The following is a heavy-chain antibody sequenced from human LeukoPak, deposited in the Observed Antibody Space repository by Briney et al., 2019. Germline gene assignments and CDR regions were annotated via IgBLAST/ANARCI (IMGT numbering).Heavy chain of an antibody. Sequence: APVKVSCTASGYTFTNYHIAWVRQAPGQGLERMGWVSTNDGNTVYAQRLQGRVTMTTDTSTSVAYMELRSLTSDDTAVYYCTRAPPGMTMMTDYWGQGTLVTVSS. CDR3: TRAPPGMTMMTDY. J-gene: IGHJ4*02. CDR1: GYTFTNYH. D-gene: IGHD3-22*01. V-gene: IGHV1-18*01. CDR2: VSTNDGNT.